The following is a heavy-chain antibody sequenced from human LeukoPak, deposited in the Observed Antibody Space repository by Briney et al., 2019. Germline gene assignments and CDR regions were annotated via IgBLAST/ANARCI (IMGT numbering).Heavy chain of an antibody. CDR1: GFTFSNYS. J-gene: IGHJ4*02. V-gene: IGHV3-64*01. D-gene: IGHD1-26*01. CDR2: ISSNGHST. Sequence: GGSLRLSCAASGFTFSNYSMHWVRQAPGKGLEYVSAISSNGHSTDYAISVKGRFTISRDNSKNTLYLQMGSLGAEDMAVYYCARRPYSGSYYVDYWGQGTLVTVSS. CDR3: ARRPYSGSYYVDY.